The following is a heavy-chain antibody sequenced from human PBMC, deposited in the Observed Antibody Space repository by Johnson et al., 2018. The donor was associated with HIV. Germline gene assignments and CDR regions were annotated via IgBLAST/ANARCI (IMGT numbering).Heavy chain of an antibody. Sequence: QEQLVESGGGVVQPGRSLRLSCAASGFSFSSYAMHWVRQAPGKGLEWVTVISYDGSNKYYADSVKGRFTISRDNSKKTLYLQMNSLKAEDTAVYYCARERDSRCYYSDAFEIWGQGTMVTVSS. CDR3: ARERDSRCYYSDAFEI. D-gene: IGHD3-22*01. V-gene: IGHV3-30*04. CDR1: GFSFSSYA. CDR2: ISYDGSNK. J-gene: IGHJ3*02.